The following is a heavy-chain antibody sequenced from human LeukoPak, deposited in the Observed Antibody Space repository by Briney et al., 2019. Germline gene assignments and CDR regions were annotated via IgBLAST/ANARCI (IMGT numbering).Heavy chain of an antibody. V-gene: IGHV3-21*01. CDR3: AVTGRYSSSSPSDY. CDR1: GFTFSSYS. D-gene: IGHD6-6*01. J-gene: IGHJ4*02. Sequence: KSGGSLRLSCAASGFTFSSYSMNWVRQAPGKGLEWVSSISSSSSYIYYADSVKGRFTISRDNAKNSLYLQMNSLRAEDTAVYYCAVTGRYSSSSPSDYWGQGTLVTVSS. CDR2: ISSSSSYI.